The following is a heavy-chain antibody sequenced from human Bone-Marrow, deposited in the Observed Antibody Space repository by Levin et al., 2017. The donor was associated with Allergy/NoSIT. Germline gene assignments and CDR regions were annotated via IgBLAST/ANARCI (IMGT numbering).Heavy chain of an antibody. Sequence: GGSLRLSCTASGSTFSSYEMNWVRQAPGKGLEWVSYISNSGSAIYYADSVKGRFTISRDNARNSLYLQMNTLRTEDTADYYCARGGSTFFYWGQGTLVTVSS. V-gene: IGHV3-48*03. CDR3: ARGGSTFFY. CDR2: ISNSGSAI. D-gene: IGHD1-26*01. J-gene: IGHJ4*02. CDR1: GSTFSSYE.